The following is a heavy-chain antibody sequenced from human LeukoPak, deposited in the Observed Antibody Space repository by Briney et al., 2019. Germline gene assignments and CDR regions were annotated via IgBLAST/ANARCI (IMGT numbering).Heavy chain of an antibody. D-gene: IGHD6-19*01. CDR1: GFTFSNAW. V-gene: IGHV3-15*01. CDR2: IKSKTDGGTT. Sequence: GGSLRLSCAASGFTFSNAWMSWVRQAPGKGLEWVGRIKSKTDGGTTDYAAPVKGRCTISRDDSKNTLYLQMNSLKTEDTAVYYCTTEPYSSGWPYYFDYWGQGTLVTVSS. J-gene: IGHJ4*02. CDR3: TTEPYSSGWPYYFDY.